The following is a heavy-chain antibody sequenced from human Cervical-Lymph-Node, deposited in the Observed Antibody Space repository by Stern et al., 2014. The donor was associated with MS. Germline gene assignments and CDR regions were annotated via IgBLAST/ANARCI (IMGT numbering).Heavy chain of an antibody. CDR3: ARDYGDYAFDY. V-gene: IGHV5-51*01. CDR2: IYPGDSDT. D-gene: IGHD4-17*01. Sequence: EVQLVESGAEVKKPGESLKISCKGSVYSFTANWIALVRQMPGKGLEWMGIIYPGDSDTRYSPSFQGQVTISADKSISTAYLQWSSLKASDTAMYYCARDYGDYAFDYWGQGTLVTVSS. J-gene: IGHJ4*02. CDR1: VYSFTANW.